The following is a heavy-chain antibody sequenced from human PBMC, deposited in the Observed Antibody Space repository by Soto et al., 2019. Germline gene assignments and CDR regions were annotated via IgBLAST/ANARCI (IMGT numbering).Heavy chain of an antibody. Sequence: SETLSLTCAVSGCSIISGGYSWSWIRQPPGKGLEWIGYIYYSGSTNYNPSLKSRVTISVDTSKNQFSLKLTSVTAADTAVYYCARDKITGLFDYWGQGTLVTVSS. J-gene: IGHJ4*02. CDR3: ARDKITGLFDY. V-gene: IGHV4-61*08. D-gene: IGHD2-8*02. CDR2: IYYSGST. CDR1: GCSIISGGYS.